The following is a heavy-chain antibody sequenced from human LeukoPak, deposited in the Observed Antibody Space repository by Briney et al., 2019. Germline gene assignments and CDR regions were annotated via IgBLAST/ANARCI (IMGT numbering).Heavy chain of an antibody. CDR3: AGDYPQKGGYSGYDLLRDYYYYYYMDV. CDR1: GYSISSGYY. J-gene: IGHJ6*03. D-gene: IGHD5-12*01. CDR2: IYQSGST. V-gene: IGHV4-38-2*02. Sequence: PSETLSLTCTVSGYSISSGYYWGWIRQPPGKGLEWIGGIYQSGSTYYNPSLKSRVTISVDTSKNQFSLKLSYVPAADTAVYYCAGDYPQKGGYSGYDLLRDYYYYYYMDVWGKGTTVTVSS.